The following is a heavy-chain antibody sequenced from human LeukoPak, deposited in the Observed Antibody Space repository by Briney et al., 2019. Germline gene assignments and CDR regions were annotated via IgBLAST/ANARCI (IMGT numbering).Heavy chain of an antibody. Sequence: GGSLRLSCAASGFTFDNYRVSWVRQAPGKGLEWVSTVNADGGNTYYADSVKGRFTISRDNSKSTLILQMNSLRVEDTALYYCTKRVKYGGTWDHFADWGQGTLVTVSS. CDR3: TKRVKYGGTWDHFAD. V-gene: IGHV3-23*01. CDR1: GFTFDNYR. D-gene: IGHD1-26*01. CDR2: VNADGGNT. J-gene: IGHJ4*02.